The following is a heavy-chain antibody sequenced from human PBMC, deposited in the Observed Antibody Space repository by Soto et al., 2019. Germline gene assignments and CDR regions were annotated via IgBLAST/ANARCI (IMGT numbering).Heavy chain of an antibody. J-gene: IGHJ5*02. CDR2: IIAIFGTE. CDR1: GGTFSSYA. V-gene: IGHV1-69*01. D-gene: IGHD6-6*01. CDR3: ARGAYSSSKRVFDP. Sequence: QVQLVQCGAEVKKPGSSVKVSCKASGGTFSSYAISWVRQAPGQGLEWMRGIIAIFGTENYAQKLQSRVTITAEQFPSPDYMELSSLRSEDTAVYYCARGAYSSSKRVFDPWGQGTLVTVSS.